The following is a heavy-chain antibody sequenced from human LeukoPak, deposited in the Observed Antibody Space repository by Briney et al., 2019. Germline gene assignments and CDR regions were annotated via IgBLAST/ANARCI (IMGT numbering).Heavy chain of an antibody. CDR1: GGSISSSSYY. D-gene: IGHD6-13*01. CDR3: ARDAGEAAAGLDAFDI. CDR2: IYYSGST. Sequence: PSETLSLTCTVSGGSISSSSYYWGWIRQPPGKGLEWVGSIYYSGSTYYNPSLKSRVTISVDTSKNQFSLKLSSVTAADTAMYYCARDAGEAAAGLDAFDIWGQGIMVTVSS. J-gene: IGHJ3*02. V-gene: IGHV4-39*07.